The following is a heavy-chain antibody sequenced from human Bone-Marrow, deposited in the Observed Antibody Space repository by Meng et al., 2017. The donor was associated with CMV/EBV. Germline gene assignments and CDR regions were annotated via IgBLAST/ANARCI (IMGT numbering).Heavy chain of an antibody. J-gene: IGHJ5*02. CDR3: ARDHYDFWSGYYSLIWFDP. Sequence: ASVKVSCKASGYTFSSYYMHWVRQAPGQGLEWMGIINPSGGSTRYAQKFQGRVTMTRDTSTSTVYMELSSLRSEDTAVYYCARDHYDFWSGYYSLIWFDPWGQGTLVTVS. V-gene: IGHV1-46*01. CDR2: INPSGGST. D-gene: IGHD3-3*01. CDR1: GYTFSSYY.